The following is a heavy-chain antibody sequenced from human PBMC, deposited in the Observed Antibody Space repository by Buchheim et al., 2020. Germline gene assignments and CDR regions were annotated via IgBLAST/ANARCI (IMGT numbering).Heavy chain of an antibody. CDR2: ISNTGGTT. CDR3: AKRGGYSSGFFDS. CDR1: GFTFTTSA. Sequence: LRESGGGLVQPGRSLRLSCAASGFTFTTSAMNWVRQAPGTGLEWISTISNTGGTTYYADSVKGRVIISRDNAKNAGYPQMNRLRVDDTAVYYCAKRGGYSSGFFDSWGQGTL. D-gene: IGHD6-19*01. V-gene: IGHV3-23*01. J-gene: IGHJ5*01.